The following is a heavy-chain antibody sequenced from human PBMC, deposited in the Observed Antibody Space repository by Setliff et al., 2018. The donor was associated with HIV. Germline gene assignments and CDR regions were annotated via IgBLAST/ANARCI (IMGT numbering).Heavy chain of an antibody. CDR2: ISGSGAST. Sequence: GGSLRLSCAASGFTFNTYAMSWVRQAPGKGLEWVSVISGSGASTFYADPVKGRFTISRDNSKSTLYLQMNGLRVEDTAVYYCAKDGISGGAYPPYYFDYWGHGTLVTSPQ. V-gene: IGHV3-23*01. D-gene: IGHD2-15*01. CDR3: AKDGISGGAYPPYYFDY. J-gene: IGHJ4*01. CDR1: GFTFNTYA.